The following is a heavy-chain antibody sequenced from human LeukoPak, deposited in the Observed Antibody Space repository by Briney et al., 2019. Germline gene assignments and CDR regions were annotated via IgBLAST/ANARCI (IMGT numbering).Heavy chain of an antibody. J-gene: IGHJ6*03. CDR3: TRVEETATTAAIIRKYSYYYYYMDV. CDR2: IKQDGSEK. Sequence: GGSLRLSCAASGFTFSTYRMSWVRQAPGKGLEGVAHIKQDGSEKHYVDSVKGRFTISRDNAKNSLYLQMSSLRAEDTAVYYCTRVEETATTAAIIRKYSYYYYYMDVWGKGNTVTVSS. V-gene: IGHV3-7*01. CDR1: GFTFSTYR. D-gene: IGHD4-11*01.